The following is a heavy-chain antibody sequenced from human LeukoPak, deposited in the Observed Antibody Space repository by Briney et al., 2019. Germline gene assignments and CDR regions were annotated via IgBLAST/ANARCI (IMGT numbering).Heavy chain of an antibody. J-gene: IGHJ5*02. Sequence: GGSLRPSCAAPGFTFIGFAMAWVPQAPGKGVEWASHILGSGGSTYYADSVKGRFTISRDNSKNTLYLKMNSLRPKDTAVYYCAKVKYDYGDPVGWFDPWGQGSLVTVSS. CDR3: AKVKYDYGDPVGWFDP. V-gene: IGHV3-23*01. CDR2: ILGSGGST. D-gene: IGHD4-17*01. CDR1: GFTFIGFA.